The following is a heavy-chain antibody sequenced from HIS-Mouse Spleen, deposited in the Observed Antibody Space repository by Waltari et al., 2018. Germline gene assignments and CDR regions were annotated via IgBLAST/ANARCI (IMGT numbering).Heavy chain of an antibody. CDR3: ARIAEGYTSGWYAFDY. Sequence: QVTLRESGPALVKPTQTLTLTCTFSGFSLSTSGMCASWIRQPPGKALEWLARIDWDDDKSYSTSLKTRLTISKDTSKNQVVLTMTNMDPVDTATYYCARIAEGYTSGWYAFDYWGQGTLVTVSS. V-gene: IGHV2-70*15. J-gene: IGHJ4*02. D-gene: IGHD6-19*01. CDR2: IDWDDDK. CDR1: GFSLSTSGMC.